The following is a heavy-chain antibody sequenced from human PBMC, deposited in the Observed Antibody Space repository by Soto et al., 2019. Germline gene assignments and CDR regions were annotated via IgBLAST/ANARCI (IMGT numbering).Heavy chain of an antibody. J-gene: IGHJ4*02. D-gene: IGHD3-10*01. CDR1: GGSISSYY. CDR2: IYYSGST. V-gene: IGHV4-59*08. CDR3: ARHNYGSGSTYFDY. Sequence: PSETLSLTCTVSGGSISSYYWSWIRQPPGKGLEWIGYIYYSGSTNYNPSLKNRVTISVDTSKNQFSLKLNSMTAADTAVYYCARHNYGSGSTYFDYWGQGTLVTVS.